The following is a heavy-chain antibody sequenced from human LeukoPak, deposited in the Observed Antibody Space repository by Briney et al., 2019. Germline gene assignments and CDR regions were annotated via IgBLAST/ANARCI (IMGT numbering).Heavy chain of an antibody. V-gene: IGHV3-23*01. Sequence: GGSLILSCGASGFSFSSYAMIWVRQAPGKGLEWVSAISGSGGSTYYADSVKRRFTISRDNSNITLYLQPKSLMDDDTAVYYCAKAGLYCSGGSCYDRFDPWGQGTLVTVSS. D-gene: IGHD2-15*01. CDR1: GFSFSSYA. CDR3: AKAGLYCSGGSCYDRFDP. CDR2: ISGSGGST. J-gene: IGHJ5*02.